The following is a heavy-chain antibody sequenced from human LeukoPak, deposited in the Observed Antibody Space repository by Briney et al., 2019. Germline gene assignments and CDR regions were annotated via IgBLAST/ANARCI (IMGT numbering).Heavy chain of an antibody. CDR1: GFTFSSYA. V-gene: IGHV3-30-3*01. CDR2: ISYDGSNK. J-gene: IGHJ4*02. D-gene: IGHD4-17*01. CDR3: ARGGDYGDYLLSFDY. Sequence: GGSLRLSCAASGFTFSSYAMHWVRQAPGKGLEWVVVISYDGSNKYYADSVKGRFTISRDNSKNTLYLQMNSLRAEDTAVYYCARGGDYGDYLLSFDYWGQGTLVTVSS.